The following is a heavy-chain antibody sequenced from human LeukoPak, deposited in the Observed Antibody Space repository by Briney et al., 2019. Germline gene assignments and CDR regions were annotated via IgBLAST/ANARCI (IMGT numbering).Heavy chain of an antibody. CDR3: VRHVARAFDI. Sequence: SETLSLTCTVSGGSISNSSYYWGWIRQPPGKGLEWIGSIYYGGSTYYNPSLESRVTISIDTSKNQLSLKLSSVTAADTAVYSCVRHVARAFDIWGQGTKVTVSS. V-gene: IGHV4-39*01. J-gene: IGHJ3*02. CDR2: IYYGGST. CDR1: GGSISNSSYY.